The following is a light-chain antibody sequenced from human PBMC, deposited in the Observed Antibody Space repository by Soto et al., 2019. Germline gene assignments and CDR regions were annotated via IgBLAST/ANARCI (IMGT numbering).Light chain of an antibody. Sequence: QSVLIQPPSASGSPGQSVTISCTGTRRDIGGYDFVSWYQQHPGKAPKLMISEVTKRPSGVPDRFSGPKSGNTASLTISGLQSDDEADYYCCSFAGGTNLVFGTGTKLTVL. V-gene: IGLV2-8*01. CDR2: EVT. CDR3: CSFAGGTNLV. J-gene: IGLJ1*01. CDR1: RRDIGGYDF.